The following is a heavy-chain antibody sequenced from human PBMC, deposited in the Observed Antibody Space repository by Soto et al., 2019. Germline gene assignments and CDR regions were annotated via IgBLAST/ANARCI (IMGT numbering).Heavy chain of an antibody. CDR1: GYTFTSYG. Sequence: GASVKVSCKASGYTFTSYGISWVRQAPGQGLEWMGWISAYNGNTNYAQKLQGRVTMTTDTSTSTAYMELRSLRSDDTAVYYCARVLIGIAVAGTLDYWGQGPLVTVYS. J-gene: IGHJ4*02. D-gene: IGHD6-19*01. CDR2: ISAYNGNT. CDR3: ARVLIGIAVAGTLDY. V-gene: IGHV1-18*04.